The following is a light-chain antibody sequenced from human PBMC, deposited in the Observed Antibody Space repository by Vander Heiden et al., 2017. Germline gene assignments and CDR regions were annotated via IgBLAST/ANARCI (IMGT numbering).Light chain of an antibody. J-gene: IGLJ2*01. CDR2: YQSDSDK. CDR3: ANLYSNAVV. CDR1: RGTNVATYR. Sequence: QPVLTQPTTLLASPGGSARCTCNLRRGTNVATYRVYWAQEKQGRPPRYLLGYQSDSDKQQGSGVPRRFSGSHYASSTAGPLLISGLQSEDEADYYCANLYSNAVVFGGGTKLTVL. V-gene: IGLV5-39*01.